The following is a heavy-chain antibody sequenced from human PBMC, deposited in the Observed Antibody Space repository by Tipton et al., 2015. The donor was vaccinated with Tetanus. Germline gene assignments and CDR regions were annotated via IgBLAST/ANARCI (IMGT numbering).Heavy chain of an antibody. J-gene: IGHJ2*01. CDR2: INHSGST. Sequence: TLSLTCTVSGGSFSAYYWSWICQSPGKGLEWVWEINHSGSTTYSPTFKSRVTITVGTPKNQYSLKLTSLTVADAAVAYCSRGGAVSYGPRGVHLCGRSILFAISS. CDR1: GGSFSAYY. V-gene: IGHV4-34*01. D-gene: IGHD5-18*01. CDR3: SRGGAVSYGPRGVHL.